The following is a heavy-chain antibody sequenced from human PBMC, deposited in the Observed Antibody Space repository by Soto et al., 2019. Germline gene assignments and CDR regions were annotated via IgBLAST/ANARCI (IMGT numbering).Heavy chain of an antibody. V-gene: IGHV3-43*01. CDR3: APDIGGPEAGTVPEY. CDR1: GFTFDDYT. CDR2: ISWDGDST. J-gene: IGHJ4*02. D-gene: IGHD6-19*01. Sequence: EVQLVESGGVVVQPGGSLRLSCAASGFTFDDYTMHWVRQAPGKGLEWVSLISWDGDSTYYSDSVKGRFTISRDNSKNSLFLQMTTLRTEDTAFYYCAPDIGGPEAGTVPEYWGQGTLVTVSS.